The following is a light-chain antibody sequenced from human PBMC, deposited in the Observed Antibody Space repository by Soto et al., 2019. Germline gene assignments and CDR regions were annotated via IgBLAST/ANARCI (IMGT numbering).Light chain of an antibody. J-gene: IGKJ1*01. CDR2: DAS. V-gene: IGKV3D-15*01. Sequence: EIVLTQFPGTLSLSPGERATLSCRASQRFIVYLAWYQQKPGQAPRLLIYDASNRATGIPARFSGSGSGTEFTLTISSLQSEDFAVYYCQQYNNWPWTFGQGTKVDIK. CDR1: QRFIVY. CDR3: QQYNNWPWT.